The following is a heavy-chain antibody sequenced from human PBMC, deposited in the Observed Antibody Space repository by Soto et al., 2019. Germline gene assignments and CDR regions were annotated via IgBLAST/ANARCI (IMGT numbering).Heavy chain of an antibody. CDR3: ARHYRYFYYMDV. J-gene: IGHJ6*03. CDR1: GGSISNYY. Sequence: PSETLSLTCTVSGGSISNYYWTWVRQPPGKGLECIGYIYYSGSTNYNPSLKSRVTISVDTSKSQFSLKLSSVTAADTAVYYCARHYRYFYYMDVWGKGTTVTVSS. D-gene: IGHD3-16*02. V-gene: IGHV4-59*08. CDR2: IYYSGST.